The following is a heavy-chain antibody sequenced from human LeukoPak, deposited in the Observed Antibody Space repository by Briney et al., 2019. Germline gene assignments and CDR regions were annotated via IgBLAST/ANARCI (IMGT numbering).Heavy chain of an antibody. Sequence: SETLSLTCAVYGGSFSGYYWSWLRQPPGKGLEWIGEINHSGTTNYNPSLKSRVTISVDTSKNQFSLKLSSVTAADTAVYYCARGYVLRYFDWLLSEECYFDYWGQGTLVTVSS. CDR3: ARGYVLRYFDWLLSEECYFDY. J-gene: IGHJ4*02. V-gene: IGHV4-34*01. CDR1: GGSFSGYY. CDR2: INHSGTT. D-gene: IGHD3-9*01.